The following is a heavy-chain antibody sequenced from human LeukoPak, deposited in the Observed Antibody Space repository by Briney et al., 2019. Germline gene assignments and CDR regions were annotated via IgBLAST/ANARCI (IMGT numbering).Heavy chain of an antibody. D-gene: IGHD6-13*01. J-gene: IGHJ4*02. CDR2: IYSSGST. V-gene: IGHV3-53*01. CDR1: GFSVSSNY. Sequence: AGSLTLSXAASGFSVSSNYMSWVRQTPGKGLEGSSVIYSSGSTYYANSVKGRFPISRDNSKNTMYLQMNSLRAEDTAVYYCARGPRIRVAAAGTAFDYWGQGTLVTVSS. CDR3: ARGPRIRVAAAGTAFDY.